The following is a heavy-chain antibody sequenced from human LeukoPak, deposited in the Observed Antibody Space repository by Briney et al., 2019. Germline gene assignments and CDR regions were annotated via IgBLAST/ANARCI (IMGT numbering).Heavy chain of an antibody. D-gene: IGHD6-6*01. CDR3: AREGQLPTRLFYYYYGMDV. CDR1: GFTFSSYS. J-gene: IGHJ6*02. V-gene: IGHV3-21*01. Sequence: SGGSLRLSCAASGFTFSSYSMNWVRQAPGKGLEWVSSISSSSSYIYYADSVKGRFTISRDNAKNSLYLQMNSLRAEDTAVYYCAREGQLPTRLFYYYYGMDVWGQGTTVTVS. CDR2: ISSSSSYI.